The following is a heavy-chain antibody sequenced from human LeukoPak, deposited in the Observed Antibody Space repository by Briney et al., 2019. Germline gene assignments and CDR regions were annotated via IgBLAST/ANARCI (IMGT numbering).Heavy chain of an antibody. CDR1: GFTFSSYA. CDR2: ISYDGSNK. V-gene: IGHV3-30-3*01. Sequence: GGSLRLSCAASGFTFSSYAMHWVRQAPGKGLEWVAVISYDGSNKYYADSVKGRFTISRDNSKNTLYLQMNSLRAEDTAVYYCAKDTGNYYDSSGYYYWGQGTLVTVSS. CDR3: AKDTGNYYDSSGYYY. D-gene: IGHD3-22*01. J-gene: IGHJ4*02.